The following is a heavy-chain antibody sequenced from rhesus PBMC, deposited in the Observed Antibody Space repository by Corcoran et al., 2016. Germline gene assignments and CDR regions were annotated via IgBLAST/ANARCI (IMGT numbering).Heavy chain of an antibody. V-gene: IGHV4-65*01. D-gene: IGHD4-23*01. Sequence: QVQLQESGPGLVKPSETLSLTCAVSGGSVSSSNWWSWLRQTPGTGLEWIGDISGSSGSTYYNPSLKSRVTISTDTSKNQFSLKLSSVTAADTAVYYCARDEYSNYVYFDYWGQGVLVTVSS. CDR2: ISGSSGST. J-gene: IGHJ4*01. CDR1: GGSVSSSNW. CDR3: ARDEYSNYVYFDY.